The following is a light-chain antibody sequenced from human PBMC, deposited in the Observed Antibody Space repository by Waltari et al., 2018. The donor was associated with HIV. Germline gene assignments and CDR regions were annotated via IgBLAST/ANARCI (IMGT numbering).Light chain of an antibody. V-gene: IGLV1-44*01. CDR3: ATWSDSRGV. CDR1: SAIRTKT. J-gene: IGLJ3*02. CDR2: SNY. Sequence: QSVLTQPPSVSATPGQTVTISCSGTSAIRTKTVNWYQQVPGMAPKLLIHSNYQRPSGVSDRFSGSKSGTSASLAIRGLQSDDEADYFCATWSDSRGVFGGGTKLTVL.